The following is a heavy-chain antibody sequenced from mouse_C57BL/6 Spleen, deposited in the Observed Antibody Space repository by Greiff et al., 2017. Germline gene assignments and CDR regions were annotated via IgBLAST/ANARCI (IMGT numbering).Heavy chain of an antibody. D-gene: IGHD1-1*01. J-gene: IGHJ2*01. CDR3: AREEIYYGKGY. Sequence: EVQLVDSGPELVKPGASVKISCKASGYSFTGYYMNWVKQSPEKSLEWIGEINPSTGGTTYNQKFKAKATLTVDKSSSTAYMQLKSLTSEDSAVYYCAREEIYYGKGYWGQGTTLTVSS. CDR1: GYSFTGYY. CDR2: INPSTGGT. V-gene: IGHV1-42*01.